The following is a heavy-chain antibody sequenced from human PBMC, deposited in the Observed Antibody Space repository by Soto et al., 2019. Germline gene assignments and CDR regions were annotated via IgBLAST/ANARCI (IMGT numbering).Heavy chain of an antibody. V-gene: IGHV4-30-4*01. Sequence: SETLSLTCTVSGGSISSGNYYWSWIRQPPGKGLEWIGSISYSGSTYYNASLKSRVTISVDTSKNQFSLNLSFVTAADTAVYYCATMGTPATGLYYFDYWGQGTLVTVSS. J-gene: IGHJ4*02. CDR1: GGSISSGNYY. D-gene: IGHD1-7*01. CDR3: ATMGTPATGLYYFDY. CDR2: ISYSGST.